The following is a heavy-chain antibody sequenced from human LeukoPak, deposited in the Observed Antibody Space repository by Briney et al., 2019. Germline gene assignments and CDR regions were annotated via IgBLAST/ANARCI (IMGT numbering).Heavy chain of an antibody. Sequence: GASVKVSCKASGYTFTGYQIHWVRQAPGQGLEWMGWINPNSGGTNSAQKFLGRVSMTRDTSISTVYMDLTGLRSDDTAVYYCARDSGSSGWDPTSFLDYWGRGTLVTVSS. CDR3: ARDSGSSGWDPTSFLDY. D-gene: IGHD6-19*01. CDR1: GYTFTGYQ. V-gene: IGHV1-2*02. CDR2: INPNSGGT. J-gene: IGHJ4*02.